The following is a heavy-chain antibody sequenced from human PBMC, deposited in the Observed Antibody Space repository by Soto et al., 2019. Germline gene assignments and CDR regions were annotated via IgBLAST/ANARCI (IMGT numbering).Heavy chain of an antibody. CDR2: IYYCGST. CDR3: ARRPGYCSGDSCRIDY. CDR1: GGSISSYY. Sequence: SETLSLTCTVSGGSISSYYWNWIRQPPGKGMERIGYIYYCGSTNYHPSLNRRVTISVDTSKNQFSLKLSSVTAADTAVYFCARRPGYCSGDSCRIDYWGEGTLVTVSS. J-gene: IGHJ4*02. D-gene: IGHD2-15*01. V-gene: IGHV4-59*08.